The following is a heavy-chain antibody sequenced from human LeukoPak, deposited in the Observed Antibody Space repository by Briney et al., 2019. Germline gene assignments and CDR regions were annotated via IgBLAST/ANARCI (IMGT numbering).Heavy chain of an antibody. D-gene: IGHD2-15*01. J-gene: IGHJ3*02. CDR3: ARDRGYCSGGSCYTDAFDI. V-gene: IGHV3-13*01. CDR1: GFTFSSYD. CDR2: IGTAGDT. Sequence: GGSLRLSCAASGFTFSSYDMHWVRQATGKGLEWVSAIGTAGDTYYPGSVKGRFTISRENAKNSLYLQMNSLRAGDTAVYYCARDRGYCSGGSCYTDAFDIWGQGTMVTVSS.